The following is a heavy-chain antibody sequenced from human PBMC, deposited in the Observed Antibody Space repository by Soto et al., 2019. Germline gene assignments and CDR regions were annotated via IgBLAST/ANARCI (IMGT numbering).Heavy chain of an antibody. V-gene: IGHV4-59*01. CDR1: GGSIRSYY. CDR3: ARDLEMFDY. D-gene: IGHD1-1*01. J-gene: IGHJ4*02. CDR2: IYYSGST. Sequence: PPETLSLSCAVSGGSIRSYYWLFIRQPPGKGLEWIGSIYYSGSTNYNPSLKSRVTISVDTSKNQFSLKLSSVTAADTAVYYCARDLEMFDYWGQGTLVTVSS.